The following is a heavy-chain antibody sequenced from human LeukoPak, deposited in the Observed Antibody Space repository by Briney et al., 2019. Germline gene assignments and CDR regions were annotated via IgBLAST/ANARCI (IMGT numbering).Heavy chain of an antibody. D-gene: IGHD1-7*01. CDR2: IYHSGST. J-gene: IGHJ4*02. V-gene: IGHV4-38-2*02. CDR3: ATSTGTTGRGAFDY. CDR1: GYSISSGYY. Sequence: SQTLSLTYTVSGYSISSGYYWGWIRQPPGKGLEWIGSIYHSGSTYYNPSLKSRVTISVDTSKNQFSLKLSSVTAADTAVYYCATSTGTTGRGAFDYWGQGTLVTVSS.